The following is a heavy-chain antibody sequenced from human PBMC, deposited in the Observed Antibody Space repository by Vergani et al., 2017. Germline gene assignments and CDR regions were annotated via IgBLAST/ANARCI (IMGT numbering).Heavy chain of an antibody. V-gene: IGHV4-34*01. CDR1: GGSFSGYY. CDR3: AIRAPYKTGSIAPKTPLGYFDY. Sequence: QVQLQQWGAGLLKPSETLSLTCAVYGGSFSGYYWSWIRQPPGKGLEWIGEINHSGSTNYNPSLKSRVTISVDTSKNQFSLKLSSVTAADTAVYYCAIRAPYKTGSIAPKTPLGYFDYWGQGTLVTVSS. J-gene: IGHJ4*02. CDR2: INHSGST. D-gene: IGHD3-10*01.